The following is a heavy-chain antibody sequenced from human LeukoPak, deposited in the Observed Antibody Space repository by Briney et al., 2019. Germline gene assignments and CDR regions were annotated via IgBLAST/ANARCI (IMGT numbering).Heavy chain of an antibody. CDR3: AGSTSRRGGYYYYYYMDV. V-gene: IGHV4-59*08. CDR1: GGSISSYN. D-gene: IGHD2-2*01. Sequence: PSETLSLTCTVSGGSISSYNWSWIRQPPGKGLEWIGYIYYSGSTNYNPSLKSRVTISVDTSKNQFSLKLSSVTAADTAVYYCAGSTSRRGGYYYYYYMDVWGKGTTVTV. CDR2: IYYSGST. J-gene: IGHJ6*03.